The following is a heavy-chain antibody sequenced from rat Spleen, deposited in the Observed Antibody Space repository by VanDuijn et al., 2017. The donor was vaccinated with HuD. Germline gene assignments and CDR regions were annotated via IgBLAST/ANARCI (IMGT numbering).Heavy chain of an antibody. V-gene: IGHV5-29*01. CDR1: GFTFRIYG. J-gene: IGHJ2*01. Sequence: EVQLVASGGGLVQPGRYLKLSCAASGFTFRIYGMAWVRQAPTKGPAWVATISYDGSGTYYRDSVKGRFTISRDNAKSTLYLQMDSLRSEDTATYYCVRHDDYWGQGVMVTVSS. CDR2: ISYDGSGT. CDR3: VRHDDY.